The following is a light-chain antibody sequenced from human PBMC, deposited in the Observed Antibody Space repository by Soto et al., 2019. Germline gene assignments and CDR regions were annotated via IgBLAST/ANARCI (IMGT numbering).Light chain of an antibody. Sequence: EIVLTQSPATLSLSPGGRATLSCRASQSVSTYLAWFQQKPGQAPRLLVYDASHRATGIPARFSGSGSGTDFTPTISSLEPEDFEVYYCQQRSNWPLTFGPGTKVIS. CDR2: DAS. J-gene: IGKJ3*01. CDR1: QSVSTY. CDR3: QQRSNWPLT. V-gene: IGKV3-11*01.